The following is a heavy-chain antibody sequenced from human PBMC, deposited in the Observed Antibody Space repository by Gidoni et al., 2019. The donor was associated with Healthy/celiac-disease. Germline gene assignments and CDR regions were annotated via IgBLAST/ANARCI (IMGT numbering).Heavy chain of an antibody. J-gene: IGHJ3*02. Sequence: QITLKESGPTLVKPTQTLTLTCTFSGFSLSTSGVGVGWNRQPPGKALEWLAIIYWDDDKRYSPPLKSRLTITKDTSKNQVVLTMTNMDPVDTATYYCAHSRIVHEAFDIWGQGTMVTVSS. CDR3: AHSRIVHEAFDI. D-gene: IGHD1-26*01. CDR2: IYWDDDK. CDR1: GFSLSTSGVG. V-gene: IGHV2-5*02.